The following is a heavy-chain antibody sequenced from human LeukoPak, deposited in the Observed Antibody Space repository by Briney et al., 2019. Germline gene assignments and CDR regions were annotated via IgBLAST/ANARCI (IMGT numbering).Heavy chain of an antibody. CDR1: GGSISSYY. CDR3: ARMGSYCSGGSCYVWFDP. J-gene: IGHJ5*02. V-gene: IGHV4-59*01. Sequence: SETLSLTCTVSGGSISSYYWSWIRQPPGKGREWIGYIYYSGSTNYNPSLKSRVTISVDTSKNQFSLKLSSVTAADTAVYYCARMGSYCSGGSCYVWFDPWGQGTLVTVSS. CDR2: IYYSGST. D-gene: IGHD2-15*01.